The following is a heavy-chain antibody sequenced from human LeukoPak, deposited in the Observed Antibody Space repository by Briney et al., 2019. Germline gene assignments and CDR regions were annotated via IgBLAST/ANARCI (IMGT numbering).Heavy chain of an antibody. V-gene: IGHV3-15*01. J-gene: IGHJ4*02. D-gene: IGHD6-13*01. CDR3: TTGGAAAGTYLSWAY. Sequence: GGSLRLSCAASGFTFSNAWMSWVRQAPGKGLEWVGRIKSKTDGGTTDYAAPVKGRFTISRDDSKNTLYLQMNSLKTEDTAVYYCTTGGAAAGTYLSWAYWGQGTLVTVSS. CDR2: IKSKTDGGTT. CDR1: GFTFSNAW.